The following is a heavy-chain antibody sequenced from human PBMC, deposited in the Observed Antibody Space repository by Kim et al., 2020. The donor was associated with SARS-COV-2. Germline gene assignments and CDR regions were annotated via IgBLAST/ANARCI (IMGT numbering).Heavy chain of an antibody. CDR3: AREDSSSWDGSWE. CDR2: INHSGST. D-gene: IGHD6-13*01. J-gene: IGHJ4*02. CDR1: GGSFSGYY. V-gene: IGHV4-34*01. Sequence: SETLSLTCAVYGGSFSGYYWSWIRQPPGKGLEWIGEINHSGSTNYNPSLKSRVTISVDTSKNQFSLKLSSVTAADTAVYYCAREDSSSWDGSWEWGQGTLVTVSS.